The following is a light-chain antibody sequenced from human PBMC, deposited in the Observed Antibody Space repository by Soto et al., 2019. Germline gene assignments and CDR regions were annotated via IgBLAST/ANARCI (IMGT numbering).Light chain of an antibody. J-gene: IGKJ5*01. V-gene: IGKV1-39*01. Sequence: IDMTQSPSSVPASVGARVTMPXRASQYVSRFLHWYQQRPVXXTRPXXXAAXRLQSGVPPRFSGSGSGKAFTLTINSLRPEEFAAYYCQQSYRSSPRPFGPGTRLEIK. CDR3: QQSYRSSPRP. CDR1: QYVSRF. CDR2: AAX.